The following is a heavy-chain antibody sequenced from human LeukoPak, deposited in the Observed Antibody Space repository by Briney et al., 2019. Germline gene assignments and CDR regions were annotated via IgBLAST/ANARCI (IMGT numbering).Heavy chain of an antibody. J-gene: IGHJ5*01. D-gene: IGHD2-8*01. CDR2: IRGDGNDL. CDR1: GFSISHHW. Sequence: GGSLRLSCVGSGFSISHHWINWVRQAPGTGLEWVANIRGDGNDLYYADSVKDRFTISRDNLKNSVFLRMNSLRVEDTAVYYCAGEDAVSSPGFDSWGQGTLVTVSS. V-gene: IGHV3-7*01. CDR3: AGEDAVSSPGFDS.